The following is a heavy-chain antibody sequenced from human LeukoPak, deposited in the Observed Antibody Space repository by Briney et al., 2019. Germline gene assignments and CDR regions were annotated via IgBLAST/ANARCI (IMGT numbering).Heavy chain of an antibody. D-gene: IGHD3-22*01. J-gene: IGHJ6*03. CDR3: TRGSIAYYYMDV. CDR1: GDSISSGDYA. V-gene: IGHV4-61*08. Sequence: SETLSLTCAVSGDSISSGDYAWSWIRQPPGKGLEWIGNIYYSGSTNYNPSLKSRVTISVDTSKNQFSLKLSSVTAADTAVYYCTRGSIAYYYMDVWGKGTTVTISS. CDR2: IYYSGST.